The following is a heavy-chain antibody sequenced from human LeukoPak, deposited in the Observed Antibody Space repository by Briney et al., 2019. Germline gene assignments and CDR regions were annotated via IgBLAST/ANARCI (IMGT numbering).Heavy chain of an antibody. V-gene: IGHV4-38-2*02. CDR3: ARDLLHRGYAFDI. D-gene: IGHD5-12*01. Sequence: SETLSLTCTVSGYSISSGYYWGWIRQPPGKGLEWIGSIYHSGSTYYNLSLKSRVTISVDTSKNQFSLKLSSVTAADTAVYYCARDLLHRGYAFDIWGQGTMVTVSS. CDR2: IYHSGST. CDR1: GYSISSGYY. J-gene: IGHJ3*02.